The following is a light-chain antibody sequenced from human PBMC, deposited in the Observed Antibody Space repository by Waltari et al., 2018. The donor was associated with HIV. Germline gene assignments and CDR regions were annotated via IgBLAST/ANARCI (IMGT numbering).Light chain of an antibody. V-gene: IGLV1-51*02. J-gene: IGLJ3*02. CDR1: SSNIGSNY. CDR3: GTWDSSLSAGV. Sequence: QSLFTQTPSVSAAPAQKVTTPSSGSSSNIGSNYVSCYQHLPGTAPKLLIYEKNKRPSGIPDRYSGSKSGTSATLGITGLQTGDEADYYCGTWDSSLSAGVFGGGTKLTVL. CDR2: EKN.